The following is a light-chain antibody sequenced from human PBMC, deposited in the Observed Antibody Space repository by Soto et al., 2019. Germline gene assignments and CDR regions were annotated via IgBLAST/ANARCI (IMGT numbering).Light chain of an antibody. CDR2: HAS. CDR1: QSVGSS. Sequence: IVMTQSPATLSVSPGDRATLSCRASQSVGSSLAWYQQKPGQAPRLLIYHASTRATAVPARFSGSGSGTDFTLTIRSLQSEDFEVYSCQHHFNCTPFAFGQGTKLEI. CDR3: QHHFNCTPFA. J-gene: IGKJ2*01. V-gene: IGKV3-15*01.